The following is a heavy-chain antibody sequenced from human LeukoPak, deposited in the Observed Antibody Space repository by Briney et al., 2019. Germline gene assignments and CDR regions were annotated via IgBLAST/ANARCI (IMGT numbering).Heavy chain of an antibody. J-gene: IGHJ3*02. V-gene: IGHV3-73*01. Sequence: PGGSLRLSCAASGFTFSGSAMHWVRQASGKGLEWVGRIRSKANSYATAYAASVKGRFTISRDDSKNTAYLQMNSLKTEDTAVYYCTRLMVQGANAFDIWGQGTMVTVSS. CDR1: GFTFSGSA. CDR3: TRLMVQGANAFDI. D-gene: IGHD3-10*01. CDR2: IRSKANSYAT.